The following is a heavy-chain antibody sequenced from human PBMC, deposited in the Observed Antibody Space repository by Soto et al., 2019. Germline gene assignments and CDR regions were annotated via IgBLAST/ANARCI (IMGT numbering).Heavy chain of an antibody. D-gene: IGHD3-22*01. CDR2: IYHSGST. V-gene: IGHV4-38-2*01. CDR1: GYSISSGYY. J-gene: IGHJ4*02. CDR3: ARHYYDSSGYNFDY. Sequence: SETLSLTCAVSGYSISSGYYWGWIRQPPGKGLEWIGSIYHSGSTYYNPSLKSRVTISVDTSKNQFSLKLSSVTAADTAVYYCARHYYDSSGYNFDYWGQGTPVPVSS.